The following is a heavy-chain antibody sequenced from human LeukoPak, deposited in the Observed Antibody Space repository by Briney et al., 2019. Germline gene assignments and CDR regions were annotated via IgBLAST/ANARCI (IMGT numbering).Heavy chain of an antibody. Sequence: GGSLRLSCAAPGFTFSSYWMSWVRQAPGKGREWVANIKQDGSEKYYVDSVKGRFTISGDNAKNSLYLQMNSLRAEDTAVYYCARDDCSSISCYHNWFDPWGQGTLVTVSS. CDR1: GFTFSSYW. V-gene: IGHV3-7*01. CDR3: ARDDCSSISCYHNWFDP. D-gene: IGHD2-2*01. CDR2: IKQDGSEK. J-gene: IGHJ5*02.